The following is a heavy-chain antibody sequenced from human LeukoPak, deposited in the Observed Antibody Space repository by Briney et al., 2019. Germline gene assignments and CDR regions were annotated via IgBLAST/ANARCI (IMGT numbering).Heavy chain of an antibody. J-gene: IGHJ4*02. D-gene: IGHD3-22*01. CDR1: GYTFTSYA. CDR3: ARGSSGYPRYFDY. V-gene: IGHV1-3*01. CDR2: INAGNGNT. Sequence: EASVKVSCKASGYTFTSYAIHWVRQAPGQRLEWMGWINAGNGNTKYSQKFQGRVTITRDTSASTAYMELSSLRSEDTAVYYCARGSSGYPRYFDYWGLGTLVTVSS.